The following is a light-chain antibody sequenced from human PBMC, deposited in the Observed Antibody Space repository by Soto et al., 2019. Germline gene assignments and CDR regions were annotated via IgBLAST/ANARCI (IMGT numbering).Light chain of an antibody. CDR3: QQYGSSPLT. CDR1: QSVSSSY. J-gene: IGKJ4*01. CDR2: GAS. V-gene: IGKV3-20*01. Sequence: EIVLTQSPGTLSLSPGERATLSCRASQSVSSSYLAWYQQRPGRAPRLLIYGASSRATGIPDRFSGSGSGTDFTLTLSRLEPEDFAVYYCQQYGSSPLTFGGGTKVEI.